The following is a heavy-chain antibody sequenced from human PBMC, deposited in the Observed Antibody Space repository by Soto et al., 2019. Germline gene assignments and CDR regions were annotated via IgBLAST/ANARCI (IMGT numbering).Heavy chain of an antibody. CDR2: IWYDGSNK. CDR3: ATTTAHYRMAA. CDR1: GFTFSSYG. J-gene: IGHJ6*02. V-gene: IGHV3-33*01. Sequence: GGSLRLSCAASGFTFSSYGMHWFRQAPGKGLEWVAVIWYDGSNKYYADSVKGRFTISRDNSKNTLYLQMNSLRAEDTAVYYCATTTAHYRMAAPAQGTTVPVSS.